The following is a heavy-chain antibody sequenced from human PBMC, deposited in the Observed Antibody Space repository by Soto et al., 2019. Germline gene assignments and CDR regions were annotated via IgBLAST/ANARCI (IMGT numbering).Heavy chain of an antibody. CDR1: GFTFSTYW. CDR2: MNQDGSEK. Sequence: PGGSLRLSCAASGFTFSTYWMSWVRQAPGKGLEWVANMNQDGSEKNYLDSVKGRFTISRDNAKNSLYLQMSGLRAEDTAVYYCARDRGYSCFDYWGQGTLVTVSS. CDR3: ARDRGYSCFDY. J-gene: IGHJ4*02. V-gene: IGHV3-7*03. D-gene: IGHD4-4*01.